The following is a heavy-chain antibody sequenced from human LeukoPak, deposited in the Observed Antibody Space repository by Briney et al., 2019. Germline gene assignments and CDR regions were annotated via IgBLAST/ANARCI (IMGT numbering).Heavy chain of an antibody. Sequence: GGSLRLSCAASGFTFSSYGMHWVRQAPGKGLEWVAVISNDGRNKYYADSVKGRFTISRDNSKNTLYLQMNSLRVEDRAVYYCARDQSSSGWLGYWGQGTLVTVSS. V-gene: IGHV3-30*19. CDR1: GFTFSSYG. J-gene: IGHJ4*02. D-gene: IGHD6-19*01. CDR3: ARDQSSSGWLGY. CDR2: ISNDGRNK.